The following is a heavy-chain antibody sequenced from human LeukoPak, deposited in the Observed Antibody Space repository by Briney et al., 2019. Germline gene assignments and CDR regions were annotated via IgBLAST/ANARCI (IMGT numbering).Heavy chain of an antibody. CDR1: GFTFSSYG. J-gene: IGHJ4*02. CDR3: AKDAESGRYFDWLSVNYLDY. Sequence: GGSLRLSCAASGFTFSSYGLHWVRQAPGKGLEWVAVISYDGSNKYYADSVKGRFTISRDNSKNTLYLQMNSLRAEDTAVYYCAKDAESGRYFDWLSVNYLDYWGQGTPVTVSS. CDR2: ISYDGSNK. D-gene: IGHD3-9*01. V-gene: IGHV3-30*18.